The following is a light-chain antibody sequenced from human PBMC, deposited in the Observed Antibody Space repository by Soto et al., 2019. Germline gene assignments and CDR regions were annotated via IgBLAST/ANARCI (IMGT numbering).Light chain of an antibody. CDR1: SSNIGAGYD. V-gene: IGLV1-40*01. CDR3: QSYDSSLSGLLYV. Sequence: QSVLTQPPSVSGAPGQRVTISCTGSSSNIGAGYDVHWYQQLPGTAPKLLIYGNSNRPSGVPDRFSGSESGTSASLAITGLQAEDEADYYCQSYDSSLSGLLYVFGTGTKVTVL. J-gene: IGLJ1*01. CDR2: GNS.